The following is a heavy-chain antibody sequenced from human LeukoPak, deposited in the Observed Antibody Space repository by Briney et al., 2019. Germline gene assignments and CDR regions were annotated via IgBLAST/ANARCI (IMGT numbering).Heavy chain of an antibody. J-gene: IGHJ4*02. V-gene: IGHV3-64D*09. CDR2: IRTNGCST. CDR1: GFTFISYA. CDR3: VKDAVTFSMFFAFEY. Sequence: PGRCLRLSCSASGFTFISYAMHWVRQARGKGLEYVSGIRTNGCSTYYGDPVKGRFTISRDNYKNTLYLQMSSLRAEDTAVYYCVKDAVTFSMFFAFEYWGQGTLVTVSS. D-gene: IGHD3/OR15-3a*01.